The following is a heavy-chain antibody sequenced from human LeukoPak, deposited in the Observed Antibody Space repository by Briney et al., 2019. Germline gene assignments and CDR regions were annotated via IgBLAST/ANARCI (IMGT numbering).Heavy chain of an antibody. CDR3: AKDYIAAAQPADYYFDY. Sequence: PGGSLRLSCAASGFTFSSYGMHWVRQAPGKGLEWVAVISYDGSNKYYADSVKGRFTISRDNSKNTLYLQMNSLRAEDTAVYYCAKDYIAAAQPADYYFDYWGQGTLVTVSS. J-gene: IGHJ4*02. CDR2: ISYDGSNK. CDR1: GFTFSSYG. V-gene: IGHV3-30*18. D-gene: IGHD6-13*01.